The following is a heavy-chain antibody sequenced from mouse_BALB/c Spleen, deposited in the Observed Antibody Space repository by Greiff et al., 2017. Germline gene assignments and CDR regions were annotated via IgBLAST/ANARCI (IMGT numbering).Heavy chain of an antibody. D-gene: IGHD1-1*01. CDR3: TRTHYGSSYDYFDY. Sequence: VQLQQSGTVLARPGASVKMSCKASGYTFTRYWMHWVKQRPGQGLEWIGAIYPGNSDTSYNQKFKGKAKLTAVTSTSTAYMELSSLTNEDSAVYYCTRTHYGSSYDYFDYWGQGTTLTVSS. V-gene: IGHV1-5*01. CDR1: GYTFTRYW. J-gene: IGHJ2*01. CDR2: IYPGNSDT.